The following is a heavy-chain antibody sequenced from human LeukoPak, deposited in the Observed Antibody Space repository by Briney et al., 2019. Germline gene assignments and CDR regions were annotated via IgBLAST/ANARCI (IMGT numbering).Heavy chain of an antibody. D-gene: IGHD2-2*01. Sequence: KPSETLSLTCTVSGGSISISSSYWGWIRQPPGKGLEWVGSVHYSGNTFYNPSLKSRVTISLDTSKNHFSLKVHSVTAADTAVYYCARGSTSILYYWGQGTLVTVSS. CDR3: ARGSTSILYY. J-gene: IGHJ4*02. CDR2: VHYSGNT. CDR1: GGSISISSSY. V-gene: IGHV4-39*07.